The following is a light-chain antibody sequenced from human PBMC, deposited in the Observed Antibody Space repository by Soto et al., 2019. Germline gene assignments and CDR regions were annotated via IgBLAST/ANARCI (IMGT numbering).Light chain of an antibody. J-gene: IGKJ3*01. CDR1: ENVFNF. Sequence: EIVMTQFPATLALSPGDRATISCRASENVFNFMAWYQHKPGLPPRHLLDDASNRATGVPSRFSGSGSGTDLTLTISSLEPEDVAVFYCQQRTKWPPIFTFGPGTKVEIK. V-gene: IGKV3-11*01. CDR2: DAS. CDR3: QQRTKWPPIFT.